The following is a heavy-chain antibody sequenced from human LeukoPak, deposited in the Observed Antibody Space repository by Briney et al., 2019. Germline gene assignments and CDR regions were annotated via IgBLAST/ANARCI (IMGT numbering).Heavy chain of an antibody. V-gene: IGHV1-18*01. J-gene: IGHJ1*01. CDR1: GYTFTSYG. CDR3: ATPGDYYDSSGYYYFQH. Sequence: ASVKVSCKASGYTFTSYGISWVRQAPGQGLEWMGWISAYNGNTNYAQKLQGRVTMTTDTSTSTAYMELRSLRSDDTAAYYCATPGDYYDSSGYYYFQHWGQGTLVTVSS. D-gene: IGHD3-22*01. CDR2: ISAYNGNT.